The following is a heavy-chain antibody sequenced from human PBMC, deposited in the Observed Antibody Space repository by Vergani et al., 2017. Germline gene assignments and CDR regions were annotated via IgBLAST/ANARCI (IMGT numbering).Heavy chain of an antibody. D-gene: IGHD3-9*01. CDR1: GFTFSSYA. V-gene: IGHV3-23*01. J-gene: IGHJ6*03. Sequence: EVQLLESGGGLVQPGGSLRLSCAASGFTFSSYAMSWVRQAPGKGLEWVSAISGSGGSTYYADSVKGRFTISRDNSKNTLYLQMNSLRAEDTAVYYCAKVTGYPLFEAFATYYYYYMDVWGKGTTVTVSS. CDR3: AKVTGYPLFEAFATYYYYYMDV. CDR2: ISGSGGST.